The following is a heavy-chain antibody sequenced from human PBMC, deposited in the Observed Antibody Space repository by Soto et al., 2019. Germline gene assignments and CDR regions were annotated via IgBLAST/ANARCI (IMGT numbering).Heavy chain of an antibody. CDR1: GGSISSYY. CDR3: AKSLVAPPAMAYYYYYMDV. CDR2: IYNSGST. J-gene: IGHJ6*03. V-gene: IGHV4-59*01. D-gene: IGHD2-2*01. Sequence: SETLSLTCTVSGGSISSYYWNWIRQPPGKGLEWIGYIYNSGSTNYNPSLKSRVTMSVDTSKNHLSLKLSSVTAADTAVYYCAKSLVAPPAMAYYYYYMDVWGKGTTVTVSS.